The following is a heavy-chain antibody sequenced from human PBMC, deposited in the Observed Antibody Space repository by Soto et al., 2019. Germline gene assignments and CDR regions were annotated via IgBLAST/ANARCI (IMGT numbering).Heavy chain of an antibody. Sequence: EVQLLESGGGLVQPEGSLRLSCEASGFTFSSYAMSWVRQAPGKGLEWVAGISGGGSTTYYADSVKGRFTISRDNSKKTVYLQVNSLRAEDTAVYYCARDQAAGGTISRYFQDWGQGTLVTVSS. V-gene: IGHV3-23*01. CDR2: ISGGGSTT. CDR1: GFTFSSYA. CDR3: ARDQAAGGTISRYFQD. J-gene: IGHJ1*01. D-gene: IGHD6-13*01.